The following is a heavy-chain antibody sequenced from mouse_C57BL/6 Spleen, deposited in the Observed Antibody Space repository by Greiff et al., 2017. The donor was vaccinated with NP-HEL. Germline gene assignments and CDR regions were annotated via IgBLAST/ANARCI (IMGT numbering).Heavy chain of an antibody. D-gene: IGHD1-1*01. CDR2: ISSGSSTI. CDR3: IGGYYGSSPFAY. CDR1: GFTFSDYG. Sequence: DVQLVESGGGLVKPGGSLKLSCAASGFTFSDYGMHWVRQAPEQGLEWVAYISSGSSTIYYADTVKGRFTITRDNAKNTLFLQMTSLRSEDTAMYYCIGGYYGSSPFAYWGQGTLVTVSA. V-gene: IGHV5-17*01. J-gene: IGHJ3*01.